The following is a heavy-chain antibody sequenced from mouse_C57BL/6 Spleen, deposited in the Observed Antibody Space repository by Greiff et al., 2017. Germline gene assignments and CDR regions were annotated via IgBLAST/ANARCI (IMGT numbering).Heavy chain of an antibody. CDR1: GYTFTSYW. V-gene: IGHV1-52*01. CDR3: ANDGNLYAMDY. D-gene: IGHD2-1*01. CDR2: IDPSDSET. J-gene: IGHJ4*01. Sequence: QVQLKQPGPELVRPGSSVKLSCKASGYTFTSYWMHWVKQRPIQGLEWIGNIDPSDSETHYDQKFKDKATLTVDKSSSTAYMPLSSLTSEDSAVYYCANDGNLYAMDYWGQGTSVTVSS.